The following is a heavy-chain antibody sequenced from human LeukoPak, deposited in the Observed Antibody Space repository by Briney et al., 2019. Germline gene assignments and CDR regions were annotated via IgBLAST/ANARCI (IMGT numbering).Heavy chain of an antibody. CDR1: GGSISIYY. D-gene: IGHD3-16*01. Sequence: SETLSLTCTVSGGSISIYYWSWIRQPPGKGLEWIGYIYYSGSTNYNPSLKSRVTISVDTSKNQFSLKLSSVTAADTAVYYCARLISNAYYFDYWGQGTLVTVSS. J-gene: IGHJ4*02. CDR3: ARLISNAYYFDY. CDR2: IYYSGST. V-gene: IGHV4-59*08.